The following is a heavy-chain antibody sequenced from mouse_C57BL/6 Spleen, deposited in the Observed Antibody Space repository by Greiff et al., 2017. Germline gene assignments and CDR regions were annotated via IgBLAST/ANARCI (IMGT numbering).Heavy chain of an antibody. Sequence: EVQLVESGPELVKPGASVKISCKASGYSFTGYYMNWVKQSPEKSLEWIGEINPSTGGTTYNQKFKAKATLTVDKSSSTAYMQLKSLTSEDSAVYYCARSRDSSGYGAYWGQGTLVTVSA. CDR2: INPSTGGT. CDR3: ARSRDSSGYGAY. CDR1: GYSFTGYY. J-gene: IGHJ3*01. V-gene: IGHV1-42*01. D-gene: IGHD3-2*02.